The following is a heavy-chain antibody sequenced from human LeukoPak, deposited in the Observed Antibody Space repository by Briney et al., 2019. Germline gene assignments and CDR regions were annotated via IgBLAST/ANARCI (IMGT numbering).Heavy chain of an antibody. CDR2: IYYSGRT. CDR1: GGSISSSSYY. Sequence: PSETLSLTCSVSGGSISSSSYYWGWIRQPPGRGLEWIGSIYYSGRTYYNLSLKSRVAISVDTSKNQFSLKLSSVTAADSGVYYCARANYYDTSGYSRGAFDIWGQGTMVTVSS. V-gene: IGHV4-39*01. CDR3: ARANYYDTSGYSRGAFDI. J-gene: IGHJ3*02. D-gene: IGHD3-22*01.